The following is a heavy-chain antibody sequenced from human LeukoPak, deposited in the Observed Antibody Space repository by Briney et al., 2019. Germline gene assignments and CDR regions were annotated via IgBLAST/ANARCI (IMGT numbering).Heavy chain of an antibody. CDR1: GFTFKNYN. CDR3: ARENYADPFDY. J-gene: IGHJ4*02. Sequence: PGGSLRLSCAASGFTFKNYNMHWVRQAPGKGLECISYISSSSSSIYSADSVQGRFTVSRDNAKNSLFLQMNSLRAEDTAVYYCARENYADPFDYWGQGTLVTVSS. D-gene: IGHD3-16*01. CDR2: ISSSSSSI. V-gene: IGHV3-48*01.